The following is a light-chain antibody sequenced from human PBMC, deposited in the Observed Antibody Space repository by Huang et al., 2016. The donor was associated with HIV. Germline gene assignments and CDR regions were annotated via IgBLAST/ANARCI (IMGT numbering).Light chain of an antibody. V-gene: IGKV1-39*01. CDR1: QSISSH. CDR2: AAS. J-gene: IGKJ2*01. CDR3: QQSFNSPRT. Sequence: DIQMTQSPSSLSAFVGDRVTITCLASQSISSHLNWYQQKSGKPPKLLIYAASSLQSGVPSRFSGRGSGTVFTLTISSLQPEDFATYYCQQSFNSPRTFGQGTKLEIK.